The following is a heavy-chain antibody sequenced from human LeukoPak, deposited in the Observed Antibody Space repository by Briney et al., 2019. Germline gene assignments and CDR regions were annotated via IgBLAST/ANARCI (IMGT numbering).Heavy chain of an antibody. CDR1: GYTXTSYG. V-gene: IGHV1-18*01. J-gene: IGHJ6*02. Sequence: ASVKVSCKASGYTXTSYGISWVRQAPGQGLEWMGWISAYNGNTNYAQNLQGRVTMTTDTSTSTAYMELRSLRSDDSAVYYCARTEIAVAGTGGDYYYYYGMDVWGQGITVTVSS. CDR2: ISAYNGNT. CDR3: ARTEIAVAGTGGDYYYYYGMDV. D-gene: IGHD6-13*01.